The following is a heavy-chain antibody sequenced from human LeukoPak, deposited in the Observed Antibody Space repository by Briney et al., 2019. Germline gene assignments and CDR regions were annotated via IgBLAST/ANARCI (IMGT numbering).Heavy chain of an antibody. V-gene: IGHV1-2*02. J-gene: IGHJ4*02. Sequence: ASVKVSCKASGYTFTGYYMHWVRQAPGQGLEWMGWINPNSGGTNYAQQFQGRVTMTRDTSISTAYMELSRLRSDDTAVYYCARAYYDILTGYSSLGYWGQGTLVTASS. D-gene: IGHD3-9*01. CDR2: INPNSGGT. CDR3: ARAYYDILTGYSSLGY. CDR1: GYTFTGYY.